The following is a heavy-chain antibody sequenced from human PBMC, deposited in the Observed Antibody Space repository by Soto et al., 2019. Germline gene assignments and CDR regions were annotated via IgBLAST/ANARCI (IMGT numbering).Heavy chain of an antibody. CDR3: TRDAPMDPAFDI. CDR2: ISAYNGNT. CDR1: GYTFTSYG. J-gene: IGHJ3*02. V-gene: IGHV1-18*01. Sequence: QVQLVQSGAEVKKPGASVKVSCKASGYTFTSYGITWVRQAPGQGLEWMGWISAYNGNTNYAQNLQGRVTMTTDTSTSTAQXHLRSLRSDETAVYYHTRDAPMDPAFDIHGQGTM. D-gene: IGHD2-2*01.